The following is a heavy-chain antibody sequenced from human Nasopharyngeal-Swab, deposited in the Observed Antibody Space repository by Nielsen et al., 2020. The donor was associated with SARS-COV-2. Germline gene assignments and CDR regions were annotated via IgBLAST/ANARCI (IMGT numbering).Heavy chain of an antibody. CDR2: ISSSGSTI. Sequence: RQVPGKGLEWVSYISSSGSTIYYADSVKGRFTISRDNAKNSLYLQMNSLRAEDTAVYYCARTPRGYDILTGYYIRYYFDYWGQGTLVTVSS. V-gene: IGHV3-11*01. J-gene: IGHJ4*02. D-gene: IGHD3-9*01. CDR3: ARTPRGYDILTGYYIRYYFDY.